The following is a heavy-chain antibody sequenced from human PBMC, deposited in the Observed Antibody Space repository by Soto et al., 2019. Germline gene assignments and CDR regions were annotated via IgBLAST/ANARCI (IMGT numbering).Heavy chain of an antibody. J-gene: IGHJ4*02. CDR2: ISAYNGNT. CDR1: GYTFTSYG. D-gene: IGHD3-10*01. CDR3: AIDYWRYYYGSGSCFDY. V-gene: IGHV1-18*01. Sequence: QVQLVQSGAEVKKPGASVKVSCKASGYTFTSYGISWVRQAPGQGLERMGWISAYNGNTNYAQKLQGRVTMTTDTSTSTAYMELRSLRSDATAVYYCAIDYWRYYYGSGSCFDYWGQGTLVTVSS.